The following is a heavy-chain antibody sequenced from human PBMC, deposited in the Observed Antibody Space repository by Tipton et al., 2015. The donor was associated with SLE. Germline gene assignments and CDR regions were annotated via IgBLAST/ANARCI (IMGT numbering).Heavy chain of an antibody. CDR3: ARQRDVDGFDI. J-gene: IGHJ3*02. Sequence: TLSLTCTVSGASFSGYHWSCIPQPPGKGLEWIRYLSDIGRTNYKSSLRSRVTISVDTSRNLLSLKVTSVTAADTAVYYCARQRDVDGFDIWGQGTMVIVSS. CDR2: LSDIGRT. V-gene: IGHV4-59*08. CDR1: GASFSGYH.